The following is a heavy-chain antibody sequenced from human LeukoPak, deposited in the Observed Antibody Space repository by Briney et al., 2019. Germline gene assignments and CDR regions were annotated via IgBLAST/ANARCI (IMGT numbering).Heavy chain of an antibody. Sequence: PSETLSLTCTVSGGSISSYYWSWIRQPPGKGLEWIGYIYYSGSTNYNPSLKSRVTISVDTSKNQFSLKLSSVTAADTAVYYCARESGTGSSFDYWGQGTLVTVSS. CDR2: IYYSGST. D-gene: IGHD7-27*01. J-gene: IGHJ4*02. V-gene: IGHV4-59*01. CDR1: GGSISSYY. CDR3: ARESGTGSSFDY.